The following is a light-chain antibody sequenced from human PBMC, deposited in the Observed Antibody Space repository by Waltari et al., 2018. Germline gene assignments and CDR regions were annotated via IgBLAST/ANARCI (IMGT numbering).Light chain of an antibody. CDR3: QHCGGSPPYT. J-gene: IGKJ2*01. CDR2: GAS. CDR1: PRISNIY. V-gene: IGKV3-20*01. Sequence: EIVLTQSPGTLSLSPGERATLSCRANPRISNIYLAWYQQKSGQAPGLLIYGASDRATGTPDRFSGSGSGTDFTLTIDRVEPEDVAVYYCQHCGGSPPYTFGQGTKLKI.